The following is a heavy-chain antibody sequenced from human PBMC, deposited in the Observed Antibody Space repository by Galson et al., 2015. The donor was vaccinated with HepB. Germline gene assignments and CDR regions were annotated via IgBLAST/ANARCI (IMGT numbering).Heavy chain of an antibody. V-gene: IGHV1-69*13. CDR2: TIPVFGTS. Sequence: SVKVSCKASGGTFNSYAISWIRQAPGQGFEWMGGTIPVFGTSTYAQRFQGRLTITAEESTGTAYMELNSLRSDDTAFYYCTRSHNSRFGGGGCDPWGQGTMLTVSS. D-gene: IGHD2-8*02. CDR3: TRSHNSRFGGGGCDP. CDR1: GGTFNSYA. J-gene: IGHJ3*01.